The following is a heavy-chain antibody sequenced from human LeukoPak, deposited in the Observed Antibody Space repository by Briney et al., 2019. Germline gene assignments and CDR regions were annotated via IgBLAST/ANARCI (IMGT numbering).Heavy chain of an antibody. CDR2: ISSSSSYI. V-gene: IGHV3-21*01. Sequence: GGSLRLSCAASGFTFSSYSMNWVRQAPGKGLEWVSSISSSSSYIYYADSVKGRFTISRDNAKNSLYLQMNSLRAEDTAVYYCAKELEYSSSPDYWGQGTLVTVSS. CDR1: GFTFSSYS. D-gene: IGHD6-6*01. J-gene: IGHJ4*02. CDR3: AKELEYSSSPDY.